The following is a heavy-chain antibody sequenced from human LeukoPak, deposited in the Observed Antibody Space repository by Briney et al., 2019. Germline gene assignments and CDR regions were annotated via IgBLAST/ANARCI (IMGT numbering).Heavy chain of an antibody. CDR3: ARMRGYYYYMDV. D-gene: IGHD1-26*01. CDR2: ISSSSSYI. Sequence: GGSLRLSCAASGFTFSSYSMNWVRQAPGKGLEWVSSISSSSSYIYYADSVKGRFTISRDNAKNSLYLQMNSLRAEDTAVYYCARMRGYYYYMDVWGKGTTVTVSS. CDR1: GFTFSSYS. J-gene: IGHJ6*03. V-gene: IGHV3-21*01.